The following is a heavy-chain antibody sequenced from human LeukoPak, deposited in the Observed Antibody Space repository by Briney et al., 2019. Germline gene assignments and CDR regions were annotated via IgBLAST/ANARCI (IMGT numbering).Heavy chain of an antibody. CDR1: GGSFSGYY. V-gene: IGHV4-34*01. D-gene: IGHD2-2*01. CDR3: ARGLYQLLWSYYFDY. J-gene: IGHJ4*02. CDR2: INHSGST. Sequence: PSETLSLTCAVYGGSFSGYYWSWIRQPPGKGLEWIGEINHSGSTNYNPSLKSRVTISVDTSKNQFSLKLSSVTAAHTAVYYCARGLYQLLWSYYFDYWGQGTLVTVSS.